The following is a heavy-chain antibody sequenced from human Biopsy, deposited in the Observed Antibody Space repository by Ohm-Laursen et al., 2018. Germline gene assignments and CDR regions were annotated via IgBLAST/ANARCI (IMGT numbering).Heavy chain of an antibody. V-gene: IGHV3-11*01. J-gene: IGHJ6*02. CDR2: ITSGGSTT. CDR1: GFTFSDYY. D-gene: IGHD5-24*01. CDR3: ARDVEGFYSYAMDV. Sequence: SLRLSCVASGFTFSDYYMSWIRQAPGKGLEWVSYITSGGSTTDYADSVKGRFTISRDNAKSSLFLQMNSLRAEDTAVYYCARDVEGFYSYAMDVWGQGTTVTVSS.